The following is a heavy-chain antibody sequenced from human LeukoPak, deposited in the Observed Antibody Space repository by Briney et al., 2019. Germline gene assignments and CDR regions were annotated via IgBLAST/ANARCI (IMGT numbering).Heavy chain of an antibody. J-gene: IGHJ4*02. CDR1: GYTFTSYY. Sequence: ASVKVSCKASGYTFTSYYMHWVRQAPGQGLEWMGIINPSGGSTSYAQKFQGRVTMTRDTSASTVYMELSSLRSEDTAVYYCARKHSSGWYPDYWGQGTLVTVSS. D-gene: IGHD6-19*01. CDR3: ARKHSSGWYPDY. V-gene: IGHV1-46*01. CDR2: INPSGGST.